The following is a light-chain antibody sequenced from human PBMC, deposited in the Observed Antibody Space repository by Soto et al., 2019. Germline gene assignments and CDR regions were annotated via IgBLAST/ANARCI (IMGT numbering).Light chain of an antibody. CDR3: QQVESYPST. V-gene: IGKV1-9*01. CDR2: AAS. CDR1: QGISSF. J-gene: IGKJ4*01. Sequence: IQLTQTPSSLSASVGDRVTITCQASQGISSFLAWYQQKPGKAPKLLIYAASSLQSGVPSRFSGSGFGTDFTLTITSLQPEDFATYYCQQVESYPSTFGGGTKVDIK.